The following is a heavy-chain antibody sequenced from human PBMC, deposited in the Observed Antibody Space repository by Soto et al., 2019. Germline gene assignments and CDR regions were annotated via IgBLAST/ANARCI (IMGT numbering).Heavy chain of an antibody. Sequence: GGSLRLSCAGSGCTFSSYGMSWVRQAPGKGLEWVSTIIGSGGTSFFADSVKGRFTISRDNSKKTLYLQMNSLRAEGTAVDYYAKRIAVAGTAYYFDYWGQGTQVTVSS. J-gene: IGHJ4*02. D-gene: IGHD6-19*01. CDR2: IIGSGGTS. CDR3: AKRIAVAGTAYYFDY. CDR1: GCTFSSYG. V-gene: IGHV3-23*01.